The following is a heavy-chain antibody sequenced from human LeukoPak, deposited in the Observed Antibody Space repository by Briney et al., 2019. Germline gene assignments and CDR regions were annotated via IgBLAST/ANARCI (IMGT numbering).Heavy chain of an antibody. V-gene: IGHV4-39*07. J-gene: IGHJ4*02. CDR3: ARGYCSGGSCYLEPLYYFDY. D-gene: IGHD2-15*01. Sequence: PSETLSLTCTVSGGSISSSSYYWGWIRQPPGKGLEWIGSIYYSGSTYYSPSLKSRVTISVDTSKNQFSLKLSSVTAADTAVYYCARGYCSGGSCYLEPLYYFDYWGQGTLVTVSS. CDR1: GGSISSSSYY. CDR2: IYYSGST.